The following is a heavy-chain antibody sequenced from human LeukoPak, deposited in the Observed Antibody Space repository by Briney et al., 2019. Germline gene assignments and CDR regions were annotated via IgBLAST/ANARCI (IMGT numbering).Heavy chain of an antibody. CDR3: ARAGSGYEDY. V-gene: IGHV3-7*01. D-gene: IGHD5-12*01. Sequence: GGSLRLSCAASAFTFSSYWMSWVRQAPGKGLEWVANIKQDGSEKYYVDSVKGRFTISRDNAKNSLYLQMNSLRAEDTAAYYCARAGSGYEDYWGQGTLVTVSS. CDR1: AFTFSSYW. J-gene: IGHJ4*02. CDR2: IKQDGSEK.